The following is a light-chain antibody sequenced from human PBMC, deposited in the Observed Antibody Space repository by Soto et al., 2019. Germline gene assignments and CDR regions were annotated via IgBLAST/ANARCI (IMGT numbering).Light chain of an antibody. CDR2: GVT. V-gene: IGKV3-15*01. CDR1: QNIHIN. CDR3: QQYEGWPRK. J-gene: IGKJ1*01. Sequence: EIVMTQSPDTLSVSPGDTATLSCRSSQNIHINLAWYQQKPGQPPTLLIYGVTARAPGVPARFSGSGYGTDFTLTIRSVQSGDFGVFYCQQYEGWPRKLGLGTKV.